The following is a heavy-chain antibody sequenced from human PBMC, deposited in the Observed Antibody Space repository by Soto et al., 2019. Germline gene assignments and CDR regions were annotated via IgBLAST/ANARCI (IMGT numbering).Heavy chain of an antibody. V-gene: IGHV1-69*13. CDR3: AGPSVAATSGY. CDR1: GGTFSSYA. Sequence: APVKVSCKASGGTFSSYAISWGPQAPGQGLEWMGGIILIFGTANYAQKFQGRVTITADESTSTAYMELSSLRSEDTAVYYCAGPSVAATSGYWGQGTLVTVSS. D-gene: IGHD2-15*01. CDR2: IILIFGTA. J-gene: IGHJ4*02.